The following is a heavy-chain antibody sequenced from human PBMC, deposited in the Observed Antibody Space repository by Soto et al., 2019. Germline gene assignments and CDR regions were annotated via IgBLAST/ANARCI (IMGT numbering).Heavy chain of an antibody. D-gene: IGHD6-6*01. Sequence: EVQLLESGGGLVQPGGSLRLSCAASGFTLSNYARSWVRQAPGKGLERVSTISGSGGRIYYADSVNGRFTISRDNSKNTLYRQMSSLRAEDTAVYDCGKADGVEGQLVDSWGQGTLVTVSS. CDR3: GKADGVEGQLVDS. V-gene: IGHV3-23*01. CDR1: GFTLSNYA. CDR2: ISGSGGRI. J-gene: IGHJ4*02.